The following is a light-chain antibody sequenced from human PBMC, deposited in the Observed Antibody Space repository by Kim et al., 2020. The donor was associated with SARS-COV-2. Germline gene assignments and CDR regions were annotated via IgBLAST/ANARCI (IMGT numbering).Light chain of an antibody. J-gene: IGLJ3*02. CDR2: DND. Sequence: GQKVTNSCSGSSSNIGNNYVSWYQLLPGIAPKLLIYDNDKRPSVIPDRFSGSKSGTSATLGISGLHTGDEGDYYCGAWDSSLSAVVFGGGTQLTVL. V-gene: IGLV1-51*01. CDR1: SSNIGNNY. CDR3: GAWDSSLSAVV.